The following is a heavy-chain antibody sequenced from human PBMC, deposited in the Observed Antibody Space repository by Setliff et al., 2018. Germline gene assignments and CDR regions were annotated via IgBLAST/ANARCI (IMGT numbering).Heavy chain of an antibody. V-gene: IGHV3-33*06. J-gene: IGHJ6*03. CDR2: IWYDGTNK. CDR3: AKESANYYYYMDV. CDR1: GFTLSSYG. Sequence: PGGSLRLSCAASGFTLSSYGMHWVRQAPGKGLEWVAVIWYDGTNKYYADSVKGRFTISRDNSKNTLYLQMNSLRAEDTAVYYCAKESANYYYYMDVWGKGTTVTAP.